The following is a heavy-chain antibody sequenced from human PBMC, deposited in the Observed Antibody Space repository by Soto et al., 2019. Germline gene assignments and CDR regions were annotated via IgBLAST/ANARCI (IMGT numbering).Heavy chain of an antibody. V-gene: IGHV3-53*01. CDR3: ARHRHPRGTVGATSPLDP. CDR1: GFSVSSNY. J-gene: IGHJ5*02. CDR2: HYSGGST. D-gene: IGHD1-26*01. Sequence: DVQLVESGGGLVQPGVSLRLSCEISGFSVSSNYLIWVRQAPGKGLEWVSVHYSGGSTYYADSVQGRFTISRDKSNNTLYLQMRRVRAEDTAVYFCARHRHPRGTVGATSPLDPWGQGTQVTVSS.